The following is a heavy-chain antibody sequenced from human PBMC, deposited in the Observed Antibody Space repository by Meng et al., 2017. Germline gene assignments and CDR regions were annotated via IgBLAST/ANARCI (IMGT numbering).Heavy chain of an antibody. V-gene: IGHV1-18*01. CDR3: ARGGIAVAIDY. CDR1: GYNFNSYG. J-gene: IGHJ4*02. CDR2: ISAYNGNT. Sequence: QGQLVHGGAGVKNAGASVKVSCKASGYNFNSYGISWVRKAPGQGLEWMGWISAYNGNTNYAQKLQGRVTMTTDTSTSTAYMELRSLRSDDTAVYYCARGGIAVAIDYWGQGTLVTVSS. D-gene: IGHD6-19*01.